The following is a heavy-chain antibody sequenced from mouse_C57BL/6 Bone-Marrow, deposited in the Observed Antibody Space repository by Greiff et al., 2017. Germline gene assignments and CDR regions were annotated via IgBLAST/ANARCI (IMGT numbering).Heavy chain of an antibody. CDR3: ARDGDGYPFAY. CDR1: GYSFTSYY. D-gene: IGHD2-3*01. J-gene: IGHJ3*01. Sequence: VQRVESGPELVKPGASVKISCKASGYSFTSYYIHWVKQRPGQGLEWIGWIYPGSGNTKYNEKFKGKATLTADTSSSTAYMQLSSLTSEDSAVYYCARDGDGYPFAYWGQGTLVTVSA. CDR2: IYPGSGNT. V-gene: IGHV1-66*01.